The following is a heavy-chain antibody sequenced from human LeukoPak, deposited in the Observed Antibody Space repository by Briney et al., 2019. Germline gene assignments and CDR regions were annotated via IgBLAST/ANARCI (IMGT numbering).Heavy chain of an antibody. CDR1: GGSISSYY. CDR2: IYYSGST. Sequence: SETLSLTCTVSGGSISSYYWSWIRQPPGKGLEWIGYIYYSGSTNYNPSLKSRVTISVDTSKNQFSLKLSSVTAADTAVYYCARGGTGDGGIFDYWGQGTLVTVSS. J-gene: IGHJ4*02. D-gene: IGHD7-27*01. V-gene: IGHV4-59*01. CDR3: ARGGTGDGGIFDY.